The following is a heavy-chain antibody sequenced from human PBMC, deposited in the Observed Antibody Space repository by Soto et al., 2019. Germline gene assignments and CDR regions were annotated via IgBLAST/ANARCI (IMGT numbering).Heavy chain of an antibody. D-gene: IGHD3-10*01. CDR1: GFTFNNYA. Sequence: GGSLRLSCAASGFTFNNYAMSWVRQAPGKGLEWLSAISGSGGDTYYADSVKGRFTLSRDNSNSTLFLHMNSLRAEDTALYYCAGSKNRGVSFDYWGQGALVTVSS. J-gene: IGHJ4*02. CDR3: AGSKNRGVSFDY. CDR2: ISGSGGDT. V-gene: IGHV3-23*01.